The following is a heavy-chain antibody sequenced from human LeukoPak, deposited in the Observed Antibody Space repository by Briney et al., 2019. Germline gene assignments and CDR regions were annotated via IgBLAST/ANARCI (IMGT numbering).Heavy chain of an antibody. CDR3: ARDPLATTWNLPLPFSYGMDV. D-gene: IGHD4-17*01. Sequence: ASVKVSCKASGYTFTSYAIHWVRQAPGQRLEWMGWISAGNGNTKYSQNFQGRVTFISNTSATTAFMELSSLRSEDTAVYYCARDPLATTWNLPLPFSYGMDVWGQGTTVTVSS. J-gene: IGHJ6*02. V-gene: IGHV1-3*01. CDR2: ISAGNGNT. CDR1: GYTFTSYA.